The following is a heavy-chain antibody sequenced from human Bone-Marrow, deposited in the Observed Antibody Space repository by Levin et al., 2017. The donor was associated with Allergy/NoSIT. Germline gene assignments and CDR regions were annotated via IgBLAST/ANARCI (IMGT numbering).Heavy chain of an antibody. V-gene: IGHV2-5*02. CDR3: AHGVGATPGYYSGLDV. CDR1: GFSLTTDEVG. Sequence: SGPTLVKPTQTLTLTCSVSGFSLTTDEVGVAWIRQPPGKALEWLALIYWDDDDRYNPSLQSRLTITKDTSKSQVVLSITNMDPVDTGTYYCAHGVGATPGYYSGLDVWGQGTTVTVSS. CDR2: IYWDDDD. D-gene: IGHD1-26*01. J-gene: IGHJ6*02.